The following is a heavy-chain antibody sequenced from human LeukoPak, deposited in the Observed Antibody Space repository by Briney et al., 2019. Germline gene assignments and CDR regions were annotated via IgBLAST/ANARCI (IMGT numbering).Heavy chain of an antibody. CDR1: GFTFSSYE. CDR2: ISSSGSTI. J-gene: IGHJ5*02. Sequence: PGGSLRLSCAASGFTFSSYEMNWVRQAPGKGLEWVSYISSSGSTIYYADSVKGRFTISRDNAKNSLYLQMNSLRAEDTAVYYCAREYISGAFDPWGQGTLVTVSS. D-gene: IGHD6-19*01. CDR3: AREYISGAFDP. V-gene: IGHV3-48*03.